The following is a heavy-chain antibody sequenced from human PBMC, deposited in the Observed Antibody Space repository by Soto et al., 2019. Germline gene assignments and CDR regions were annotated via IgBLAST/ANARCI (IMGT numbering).Heavy chain of an antibody. J-gene: IGHJ6*02. CDR1: GFTFNSYA. V-gene: IGHV3-23*01. Sequence: GGSLRLSCAASGFTFNSYAMTWVRQSPGKGLEWVAVISSSGDGRYYVDSMKGRFIISRDKSRNTLNLEINSLCSEEKEVYYCASNAYLWSWGIDVWGQGTTVTVSS. CDR3: ASNAYLWSWGIDV. D-gene: IGHD3-3*01. CDR2: ISSSGDGR.